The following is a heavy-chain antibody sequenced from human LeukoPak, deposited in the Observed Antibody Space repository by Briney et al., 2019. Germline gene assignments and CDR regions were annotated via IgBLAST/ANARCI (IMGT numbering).Heavy chain of an antibody. CDR2: INSDGTNS. D-gene: IGHD3-3*01. J-gene: IGHJ4*02. V-gene: IGHV3-74*01. CDR1: TFTFSRYW. CDR3: ARDRAAFGVVQVGY. Sequence: GGSLRLSCAASTFTFSRYWMHWVRQAPGKGLVWVSRINSDGTNSYYADSVKGRFTISRDNTKNTLYLQMNSLRTEDTAVYYCARDRAAFGVVQVGYWGQGTLVTVSS.